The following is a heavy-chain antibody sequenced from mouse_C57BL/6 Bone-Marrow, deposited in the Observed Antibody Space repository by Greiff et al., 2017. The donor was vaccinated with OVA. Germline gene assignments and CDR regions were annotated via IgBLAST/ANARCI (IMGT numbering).Heavy chain of an antibody. D-gene: IGHD1-1*01. CDR3: ARNYGSSPSFDV. CDR1: GYTFTDYY. J-gene: IGHJ1*03. CDR2: INPNNGGT. Sequence: EVQLQQSGPELVKPGASVKISCKASGYTFTDYYMNWVKQSHGKSLEWIGDINPNNGGTSYNQKFKGKATLTVDKSSSTAYMELRSLTSEDSAVYYCARNYGSSPSFDVWGTGTTVTVSS. V-gene: IGHV1-26*01.